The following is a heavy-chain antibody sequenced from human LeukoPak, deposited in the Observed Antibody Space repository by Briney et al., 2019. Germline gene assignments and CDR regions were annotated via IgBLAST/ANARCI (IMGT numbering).Heavy chain of an antibody. CDR1: GGSVSSTNW. CDR3: AREGGFYRPLEY. Sequence: SETLSLTCDVSGGSVSSTNWWTWFRQPPGKGLEWIGEVHLDGRTNYNPSLKSRLVMSADLPENHISLKLTSVTAADTAVYYCAREGGFYRPLEYSGQGTLVTVSS. J-gene: IGHJ4*02. V-gene: IGHV4-4*02. CDR2: VHLDGRT. D-gene: IGHD6-25*01.